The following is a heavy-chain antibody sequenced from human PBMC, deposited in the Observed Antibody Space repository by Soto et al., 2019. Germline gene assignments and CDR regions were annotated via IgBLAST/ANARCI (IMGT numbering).Heavy chain of an antibody. D-gene: IGHD7-27*01. Sequence: PWETLSLTCAVSGDSISSSVWWTWVRQPPGKGLEWIGEVFHTGDTYFNPSLRSRVAMSVDKSTNEFSLKVTSVTAADTAIYYCARKAWVRFDYWGQGALVTVSS. V-gene: IGHV4-4*02. CDR2: VFHTGDT. J-gene: IGHJ4*02. CDR3: ARKAWVRFDY. CDR1: GDSISSSVW.